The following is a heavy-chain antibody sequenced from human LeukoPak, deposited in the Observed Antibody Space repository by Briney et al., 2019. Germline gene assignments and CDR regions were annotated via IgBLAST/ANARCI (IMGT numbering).Heavy chain of an antibody. CDR3: ARGGSSGWYGSLRYYYGMDV. CDR2: IWYDGSNK. V-gene: IGHV3-33*01. D-gene: IGHD6-19*01. J-gene: IGHJ6*02. CDR1: GFTFSSYG. Sequence: GRSLRLSCAASGFTFSSYGMHWVRQAPGEGLEWVAVIWYDGSNKYYADSVKGRFTISRDNSKNTLYLQMNSLRAEDTAVYYCARGGSSGWYGSLRYYYGMDVWGQGTTVTVSS.